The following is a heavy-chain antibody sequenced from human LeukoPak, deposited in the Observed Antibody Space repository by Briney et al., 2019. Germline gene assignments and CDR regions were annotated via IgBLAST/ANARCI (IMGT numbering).Heavy chain of an antibody. CDR1: GYYISNDYY. J-gene: IGHJ4*02. CDR3: ARGGSYYYGSGSYYGFDY. Sequence: SETLSLTCSVSGYYISNDYYWGWIRQPPGKGLEWIGSVYHSGSTYYNPSLKSRVTISVDTSKNQFSLKLYSVTAADTAVFYCARGGSYYYGSGSYYGFDYWGQGILVTVSS. V-gene: IGHV4-38-2*02. D-gene: IGHD3-10*01. CDR2: VYHSGST.